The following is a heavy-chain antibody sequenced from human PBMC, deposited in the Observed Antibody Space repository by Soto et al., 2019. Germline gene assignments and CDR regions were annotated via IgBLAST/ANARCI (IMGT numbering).Heavy chain of an antibody. V-gene: IGHV3-15*07. CDR2: IKSKTDGGTT. CDR3: TTDPFWQQLVPLTV. J-gene: IGHJ3*01. D-gene: IGHD6-13*01. CDR1: GFTFSNAW. Sequence: GSLRLSCAASGFTFSNAWMNWVRQAPGKGLEWVGRIKSKTDGGTTDYAAPVKGRFTISRDDSKNTLYLQMNSLKTEDTAVYYCTTDPFWQQLVPLTVWGQGTMVTVSS.